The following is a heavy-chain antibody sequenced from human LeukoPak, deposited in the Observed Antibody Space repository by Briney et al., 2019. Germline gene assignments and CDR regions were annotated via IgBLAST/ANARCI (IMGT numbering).Heavy chain of an antibody. V-gene: IGHV4-39*07. CDR1: GGSISSSSYY. J-gene: IGHJ3*02. CDR2: IYYSGST. CDR3: ARGRYYYDSSGYYYGAFDI. D-gene: IGHD3-22*01. Sequence: SETLSLTCTVSGGSISSSSYYWGWIRQPPGKGLEWIGSIYYSGSTYYNPSLKSRVTISVDTSKNQFSLKLSSVTAADTAVYYCARGRYYYDSSGYYYGAFDIWGQGTMVTVSS.